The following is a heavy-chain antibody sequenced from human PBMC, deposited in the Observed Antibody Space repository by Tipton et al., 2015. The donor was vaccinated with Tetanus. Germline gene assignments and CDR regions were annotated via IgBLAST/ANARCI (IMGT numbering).Heavy chain of an antibody. CDR3: AKDEGIAVAGRYFDL. Sequence: SLRLSCAASGFTFSSYGMHWVRQAPGKGLEWVAVISYDGSNKYYADSVKGRFTISRDNSKNTLYLQMNSLRAEDTAVYYCAKDEGIAVAGRYFDLWGRGTLVTVSS. V-gene: IGHV3-30*18. D-gene: IGHD6-19*01. CDR2: ISYDGSNK. J-gene: IGHJ2*01. CDR1: GFTFSSYG.